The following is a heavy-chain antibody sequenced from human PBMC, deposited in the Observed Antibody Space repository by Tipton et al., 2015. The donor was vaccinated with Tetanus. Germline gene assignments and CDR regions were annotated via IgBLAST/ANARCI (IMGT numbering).Heavy chain of an antibody. Sequence: SLRLSCAASGFTFDDYAMHWVRQAPGKGLEWVSGISWNSGSIGYADSVKGRFTISRDNSKNTLYLQMNSLRAEDTAVYYCAKDVNSGLPEGAFDIWGQGTMVTVSS. CDR3: AKDVNSGLPEGAFDI. J-gene: IGHJ3*02. CDR2: ISWNSGSI. V-gene: IGHV3-9*01. D-gene: IGHD6-19*01. CDR1: GFTFDDYA.